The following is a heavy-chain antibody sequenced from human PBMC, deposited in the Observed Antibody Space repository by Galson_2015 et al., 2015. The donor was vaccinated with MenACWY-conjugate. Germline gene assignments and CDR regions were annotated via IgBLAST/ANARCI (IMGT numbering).Heavy chain of an antibody. D-gene: IGHD3-22*01. CDR2: INQDGSVK. CDR3: ARDPRHYYDNNSEMDV. Sequence: SLRLSCAASGFTFSNYWMTWVRQAPGKGLEWVANINQDGSVKNYVDSVKGRFTISRDNAENSLRLQMDSLRAEDTAVYYCARDPRHYYDNNSEMDVWGQGTTVTVSS. V-gene: IGHV3-7*03. J-gene: IGHJ6*02. CDR1: GFTFSNYW.